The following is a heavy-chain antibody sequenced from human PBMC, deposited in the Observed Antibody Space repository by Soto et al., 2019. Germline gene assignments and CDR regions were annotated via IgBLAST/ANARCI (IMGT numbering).Heavy chain of an antibody. CDR2: ISAYNGNT. CDR3: TRASTVAGGSSKSLPNNY. J-gene: IGHJ4*02. D-gene: IGHD6-19*01. Sequence: GASVKVSCKASGYNFGHYGIGWVRQAPGQGLEWVGLISAYNGNTHHAQNVQGRVTMTRDTSITTAYMELSTLSSDDTAMYYCTRASTVAGGSSKSLPNNYWGQGTLVTVSS. V-gene: IGHV1-18*01. CDR1: GYNFGHYG.